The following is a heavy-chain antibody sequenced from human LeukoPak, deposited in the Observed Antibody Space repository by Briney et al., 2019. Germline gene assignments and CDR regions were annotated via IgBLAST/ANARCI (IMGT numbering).Heavy chain of an antibody. Sequence: PSATLSLTCAVYGGSFSGYYWSWIRQPPGKGLEWIGEINHSGSTNYNPSLKSRVTISVDTSKNQFSLKLSSVTAADTAVYYCARGGTTLSSSWYRGRWFDPWGQGTLVTVSS. CDR3: ARGGTTLSSSWYRGRWFDP. CDR1: GGSFSGYY. CDR2: INHSGST. V-gene: IGHV4-34*01. D-gene: IGHD6-13*01. J-gene: IGHJ5*02.